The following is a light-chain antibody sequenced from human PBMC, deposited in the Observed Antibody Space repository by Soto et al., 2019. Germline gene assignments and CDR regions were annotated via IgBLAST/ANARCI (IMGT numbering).Light chain of an antibody. CDR3: GSYAGSYTDV. Sequence: QSALTQPRSVSGSPGQSVTISCTGTSSDVGGYNYVSWYQQHPGKAPKLMIYDVSKRPSGVPDRFSGSKSGNTASLTISGLQAEDEADYYGGSYAGSYTDVFGTGTKVTVL. CDR1: SSDVGGYNY. CDR2: DVS. J-gene: IGLJ1*01. V-gene: IGLV2-11*01.